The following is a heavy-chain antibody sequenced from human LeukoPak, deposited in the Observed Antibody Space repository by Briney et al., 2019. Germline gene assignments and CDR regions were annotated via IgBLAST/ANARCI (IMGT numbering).Heavy chain of an antibody. CDR1: GFTFSDYY. V-gene: IGHV3-11*01. J-gene: IGHJ5*02. D-gene: IGHD2-15*01. Sequence: GGALRLSCAASGFTFSDYYMSWIRQAPGKGLEWVSYISSSGSTIYYADSVKGRFTISRDNAKNSLYLQMNSLRAEDTAVYYCASENFYCSGGSCYSGWFDPWGQGTLVTVSS. CDR3: ASENFYCSGGSCYSGWFDP. CDR2: ISSSGSTI.